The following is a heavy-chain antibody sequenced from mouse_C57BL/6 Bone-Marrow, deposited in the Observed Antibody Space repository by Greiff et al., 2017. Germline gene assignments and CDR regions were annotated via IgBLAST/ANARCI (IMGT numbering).Heavy chain of an antibody. Sequence: VQLQQSGPELVKPGASVKISCKASGYAFSSSWMNWVKQRPGKGLEWIGRIYPGDGDTNYNGKFKGKATLTADKSASTAYMQLSSLTSEDSAVYFCADGYAYWGQGTTLTVSS. CDR1: GYAFSSSW. CDR2: IYPGDGDT. V-gene: IGHV1-82*01. D-gene: IGHD2-2*01. J-gene: IGHJ2*01. CDR3: ADGYAY.